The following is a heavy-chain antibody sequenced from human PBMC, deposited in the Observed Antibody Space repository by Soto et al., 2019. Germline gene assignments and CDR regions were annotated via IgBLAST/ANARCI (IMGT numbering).Heavy chain of an antibody. D-gene: IGHD2-15*01. J-gene: IGHJ5*02. V-gene: IGHV1-46*01. CDR1: GYTFTSYY. CDR3: ARGVLRIGYCSGGSCYTDNWFDP. Sequence: VKVSCKASGYTFTSYYMHWVRQAPGQGLEWMGIINPSGGSTSYAQKFQGRVTMTRDTSTSTVYMELSSLRSEDTAVYYCARGVLRIGYCSGGSCYTDNWFDPWGQGTLVTVSS. CDR2: INPSGGST.